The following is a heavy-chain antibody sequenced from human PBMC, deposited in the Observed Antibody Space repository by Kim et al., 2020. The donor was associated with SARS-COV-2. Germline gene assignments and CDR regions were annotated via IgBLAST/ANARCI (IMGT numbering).Heavy chain of an antibody. CDR2: P. CDR3: ARVDARSLIFHL. J-gene: IGHJ5*02. D-gene: IGHD3-16*02. Sequence: PTYNPSLKSRVTMSLDKSTNQFSLRLTSVTAEDTAVYSCARVDARSLIFHLWGQGTLVTVSS. V-gene: IGHV4-4*01.